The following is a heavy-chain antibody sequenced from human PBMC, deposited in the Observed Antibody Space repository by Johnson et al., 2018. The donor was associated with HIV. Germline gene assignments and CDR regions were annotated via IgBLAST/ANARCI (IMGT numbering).Heavy chain of an antibody. V-gene: IGHV3-30-3*01. D-gene: IGHD6-6*01. CDR3: ARDGGGYSSLKDAFDI. CDR2: ISYDGSNK. CDR1: GFTFSSYA. J-gene: IGHJ3*02. Sequence: QVQLVESGGGVVQPGMSLRLSCAASGFTFSSYAMHGVRQAPGKGLEWVAVISYDGSNKYYADSVKGRFTISRDNSKNTLYLQMNSLRAEDTAGYYCARDGGGYSSLKDAFDIWGQGTMVTVSS.